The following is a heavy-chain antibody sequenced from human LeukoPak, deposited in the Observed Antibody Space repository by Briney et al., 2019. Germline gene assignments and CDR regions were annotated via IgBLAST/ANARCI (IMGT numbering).Heavy chain of an antibody. J-gene: IGHJ4*02. V-gene: IGHV1-24*01. CDR1: GNTLRELP. Sequence: ASVKVSCKLSGNTLRELPIQWVRQAGGKGLEWMAGFDPENAEIVYAQKFQGRVTTTEDTSTNTAYMELTSLTSDDTALYYCATRGSDFWSGFDFWGQGTQVTVSS. CDR3: ATRGSDFWSGFDF. CDR2: FDPENAEI. D-gene: IGHD3-3*01.